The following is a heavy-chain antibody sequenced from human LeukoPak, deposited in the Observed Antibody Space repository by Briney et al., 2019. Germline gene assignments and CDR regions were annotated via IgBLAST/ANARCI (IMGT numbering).Heavy chain of an antibody. V-gene: IGHV3-20*04. CDR3: ARDKSVAYGSGWARGNYYYYYYMDV. CDR2: INWNGGST. CDR1: GFTFDDYG. Sequence: GGSLRLSCAASGFTFDDYGMSWVRHAPGKGLEWVSGINWNGGSTAYADSVKGRFTISRDNAKNSLYLQMNSLRAEDTAVYYCARDKSVAYGSGWARGNYYYYYYMDVWGKGTTVTISS. D-gene: IGHD6-19*01. J-gene: IGHJ6*03.